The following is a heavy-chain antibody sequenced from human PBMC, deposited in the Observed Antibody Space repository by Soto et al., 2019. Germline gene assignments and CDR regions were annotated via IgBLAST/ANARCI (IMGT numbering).Heavy chain of an antibody. CDR2: IYYSGST. V-gene: IGHV4-59*01. CDR1: GGSISSYY. J-gene: IGHJ5*02. Sequence: PSETLSLTCTVSGGSISSYYWSWIRQPPGKGLEWIGYIYYSGSTNYNPSLKSRVTISVDTSKNQFSLKLSSVTAADTAVYYCARDISYNWFDPWGQGTLVTVSS. CDR3: ARDISYNWFDP.